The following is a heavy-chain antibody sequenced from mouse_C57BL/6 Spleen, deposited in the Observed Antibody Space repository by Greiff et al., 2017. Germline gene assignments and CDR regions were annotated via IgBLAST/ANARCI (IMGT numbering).Heavy chain of an antibody. D-gene: IGHD3-2*01. CDR2: IDPEDGDT. J-gene: IGHJ4*01. Sequence: VHVKQSGAELVRPGASVKLSCTASGFNIKDYYMHWVKQRPEQGLEWIGRIDPEDGDTEYAPKFQGKATMTADTSSNTAYLQLSSLTSEDTAVYYCTTRDSSGAMDYWGQGTSVTVSS. CDR1: GFNIKDYY. CDR3: TTRDSSGAMDY. V-gene: IGHV14-1*01.